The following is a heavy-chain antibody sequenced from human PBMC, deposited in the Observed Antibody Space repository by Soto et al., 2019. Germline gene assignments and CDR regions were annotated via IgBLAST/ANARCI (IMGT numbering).Heavy chain of an antibody. CDR1: GFTVSSNY. D-gene: IGHD4-4*01. CDR2: IYSGGST. CDR3: ARVSLGSTTPIDYYYYGMDV. Sequence: GGSLRLSCAASGFTVSSNYMSWVRQAPGKGLEWVSVIYSGGSTYYADSVKGRFTISRDNSKNTLYLQMNSLRAEDTAVYYCARVSLGSTTPIDYYYYGMDVWGQGTTVTVSS. V-gene: IGHV3-53*01. J-gene: IGHJ6*02.